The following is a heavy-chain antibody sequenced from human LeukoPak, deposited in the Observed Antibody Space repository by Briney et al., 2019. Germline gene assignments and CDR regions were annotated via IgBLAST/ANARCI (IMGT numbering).Heavy chain of an antibody. J-gene: IGHJ4*02. CDR1: GASMTSYY. CDR3: ARGAPAYYYDSSGPLNDY. D-gene: IGHD3-22*01. CDR2: IYYSGST. V-gene: IGHV4-59*01. Sequence: KPSETLSLTCTVSGASMTSYYWSWIRQPPGKGLEWIGYIYYSGSTNYNPSLKSRVTISVDTSKNQFSLKLSSVTAADTAVYYCARGAPAYYYDSSGPLNDYWGQGTLVTVSS.